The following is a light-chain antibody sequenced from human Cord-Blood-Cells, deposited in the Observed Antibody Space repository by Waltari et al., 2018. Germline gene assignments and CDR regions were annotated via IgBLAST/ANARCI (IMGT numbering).Light chain of an antibody. CDR1: SGSIASNY. CDR3: QSYDSSNWV. J-gene: IGLJ3*02. CDR2: EDN. V-gene: IGLV6-57*02. Sequence: NFMLTQPHSVSESPGKTVTISCTGSSGSIASNYVQVYQQRPGSAPTTVIYEDNQRPSGVPDRFSGSIDSSSNSASLTISGLKTEDEADYYCQSYDSSNWVFGGGTKLTVL.